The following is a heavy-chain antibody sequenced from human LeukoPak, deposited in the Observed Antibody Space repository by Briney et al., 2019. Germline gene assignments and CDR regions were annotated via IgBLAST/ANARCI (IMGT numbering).Heavy chain of an antibody. D-gene: IGHD3-3*01. CDR3: ARAGRRLFGVLIPLSFDY. CDR1: GYTLTELS. V-gene: IGHV1-24*01. J-gene: IGHJ4*02. Sequence: ASVKVSCKVSGYTLTELSMHWVRQAPGKGLEWMGGFDPEDGETIYAQKFQGRVTMTEDTSTDTAYMELSSLRSEDTAVFYCARAGRRLFGVLIPLSFDYWGQGTLVTVSS. CDR2: FDPEDGET.